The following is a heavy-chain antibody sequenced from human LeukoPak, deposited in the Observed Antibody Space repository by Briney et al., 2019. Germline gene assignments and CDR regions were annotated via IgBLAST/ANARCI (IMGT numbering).Heavy chain of an antibody. V-gene: IGHV1-2*02. D-gene: IGHD2-2*02. CDR1: GYTFTGYY. J-gene: IGHJ5*02. Sequence: ASVKVSCKASGYTFTGYYMHWVRQAPGQGLEWRGGINPNSGGTNYAQKFQGRVTMIRDTSISTAYMELSRLRSDDTAVYYCARGYCSSTSCYIDNWFDPWGQGTLVTVSS. CDR2: INPNSGGT. CDR3: ARGYCSSTSCYIDNWFDP.